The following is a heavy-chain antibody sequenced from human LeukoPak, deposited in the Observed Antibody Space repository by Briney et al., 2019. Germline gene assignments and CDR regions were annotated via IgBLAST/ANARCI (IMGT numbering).Heavy chain of an antibody. CDR1: GYTFTNSY. CDR3: ARDAYNYYYSDY. CDR2: INPSGGTT. V-gene: IGHV1-46*01. J-gene: IGHJ4*02. Sequence: ASVKVSCKASGYTFTNSYMHWVRQAPGQGLEWMGLINPSGGTTTYAQKFQGRVTMTRDTSMSTVYMELSSLRSEDTAVYYCARDAYNYYYSDYWGQGTLVTVSS. D-gene: IGHD5-24*01.